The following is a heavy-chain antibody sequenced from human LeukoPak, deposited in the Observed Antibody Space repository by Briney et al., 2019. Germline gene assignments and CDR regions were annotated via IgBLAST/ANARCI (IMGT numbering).Heavy chain of an antibody. CDR2: IIPIFGTA. D-gene: IGHD2-2*01. V-gene: IGHV1-69*05. CDR1: GGTFSSYA. Sequence: GASVKVSCEASGGTFSSYAISWVRQAPGQGLEWMGGIIPIFGTANYAQKFQGRVTITTDESTSTAYMELSSLRSEDTAVYYCARDIGCSSASCSTNWFDPWGQGTLVTVTS. J-gene: IGHJ5*02. CDR3: ARDIGCSSASCSTNWFDP.